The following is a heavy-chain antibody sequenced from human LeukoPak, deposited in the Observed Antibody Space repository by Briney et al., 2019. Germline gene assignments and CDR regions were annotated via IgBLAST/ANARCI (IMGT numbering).Heavy chain of an antibody. Sequence: ASVKVSCKASGYTFTGYYMHWVRQAPGQGLEWMGWINPNSGGTNYAQKFQGRVTMTRDTSISTAYMELSRLRSDDTAVYYCARSPVYLSSDYYYDWGQGTLVTVSS. V-gene: IGHV1-2*02. CDR1: GYTFTGYY. J-gene: IGHJ4*02. CDR2: INPNSGGT. D-gene: IGHD3-22*01. CDR3: ARSPVYLSSDYYYD.